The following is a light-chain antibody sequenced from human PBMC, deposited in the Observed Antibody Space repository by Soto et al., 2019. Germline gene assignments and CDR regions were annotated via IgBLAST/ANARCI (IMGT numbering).Light chain of an antibody. CDR3: QQYNNWPRT. Sequence: ESVLTQSPGTLSLSPWERATLSCRASQSVSSNYLAWYQQKPGQAPRLLIYGASTRATGIPDRSSGSGSGTEFTLTINSLQSEDFAVYYCQQYNNWPRTFGQGTKVDIK. J-gene: IGKJ1*01. CDR2: GAS. CDR1: QSVSSN. V-gene: IGKV3D-15*01.